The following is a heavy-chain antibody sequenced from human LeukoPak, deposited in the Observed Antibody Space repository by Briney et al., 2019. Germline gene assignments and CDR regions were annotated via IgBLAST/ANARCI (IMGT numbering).Heavy chain of an antibody. CDR3: ARSWAMVSADDY. V-gene: IGHV1-18*01. J-gene: IGHJ4*02. Sequence: ASVKVSCKASGYTFTSYGMSWVRQAPGQGLEWMGWISAYNGNTNYAQKLQGRVTMTTDTSTSTAYMELRSLRSDDTAVYYCARSWAMVSADDYWGQGTLVTVSS. D-gene: IGHD5-18*01. CDR2: ISAYNGNT. CDR1: GYTFTSYG.